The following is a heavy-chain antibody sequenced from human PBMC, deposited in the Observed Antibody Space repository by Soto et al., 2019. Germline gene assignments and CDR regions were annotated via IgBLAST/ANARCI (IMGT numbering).Heavy chain of an antibody. J-gene: IGHJ6*02. D-gene: IGHD3-10*01. Sequence: GGSLRLSCAASGFTVSSNYMSWVRQAPGKGLEWVSVIYSGGSTYYADSVKGRFTISRDNSKNTLYLRMNSLRAEDTAVYYCAGLGQGSYYSRLNYYYGMDVWGQGTTVTVSS. V-gene: IGHV3-53*01. CDR2: IYSGGST. CDR1: GFTVSSNY. CDR3: AGLGQGSYYSRLNYYYGMDV.